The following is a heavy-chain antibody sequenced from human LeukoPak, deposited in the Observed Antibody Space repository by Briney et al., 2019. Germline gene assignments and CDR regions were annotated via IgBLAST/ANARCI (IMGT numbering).Heavy chain of an antibody. CDR3: SKGSVPQLGPFCD. V-gene: IGHV3-23*01. Sequence: PGGTLRLSCAASGFTFSSFGMSWVRQAPGKGLEWVSAISGSGGSTYYADSVKGRFTISRDNSKNTLYLQMNSLRAEDTAVHYCSKGSVPQLGPFCDWGEGTPVTVSS. D-gene: IGHD1-1*01. CDR2: ISGSGGST. CDR1: GFTFSSFG. J-gene: IGHJ1*01.